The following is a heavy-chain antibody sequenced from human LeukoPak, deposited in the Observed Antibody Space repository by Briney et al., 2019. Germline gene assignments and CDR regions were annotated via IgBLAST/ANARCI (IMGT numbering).Heavy chain of an antibody. CDR3: AKDFYGSYTPSDAFDI. CDR2: ISGSGGST. J-gene: IGHJ3*02. CDR1: GFTSSSYA. D-gene: IGHD1-26*01. Sequence: SGGSLRLSCAASGFTSSSYAMSWVRQAPGKGLEWVSAISGSGGSTYYADSVKGRFTISRDNSKNTLYLQMNSQRAEDTAVYYCAKDFYGSYTPSDAFDIWGQGTMVTVSS. V-gene: IGHV3-23*01.